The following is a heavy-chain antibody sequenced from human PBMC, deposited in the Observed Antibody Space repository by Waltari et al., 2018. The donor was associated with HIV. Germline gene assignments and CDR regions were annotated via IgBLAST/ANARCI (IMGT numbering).Heavy chain of an antibody. CDR3: TRDGSGWSNY. D-gene: IGHD6-19*01. CDR2: IKQDGSEK. V-gene: IGHV3-7*01. J-gene: IGHJ4*02. CDR1: GFTFSHLW. Sequence: EVQLVESGGGLVQPGGSLRLSCAASGFTFSHLWMGWVRQAPGKGLEWVANIKQDGSEKFYLDSVKGRFTISRDNAKNSIYLQMNSLTAEDTAIYYCTRDGSGWSNYWGQGTLVTVSS.